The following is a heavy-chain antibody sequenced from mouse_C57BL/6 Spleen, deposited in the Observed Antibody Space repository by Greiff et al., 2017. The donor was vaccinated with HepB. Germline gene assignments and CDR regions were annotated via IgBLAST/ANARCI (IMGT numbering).Heavy chain of an antibody. J-gene: IGHJ2*01. V-gene: IGHV1-9*01. Sequence: VQLQQSGAELMKPGASVKLSCKAPGYTFTGYWIEWVKQRPGHGLEWIGEILPGSGSTNYNDKFKGKATFTADTSSNTACMQLSSLTTEDSAIYYCARKRLRSYYFDYWGQGTTLAVSS. CDR2: ILPGSGST. CDR3: ARKRLRSYYFDY. CDR1: GYTFTGYW. D-gene: IGHD1-1*01.